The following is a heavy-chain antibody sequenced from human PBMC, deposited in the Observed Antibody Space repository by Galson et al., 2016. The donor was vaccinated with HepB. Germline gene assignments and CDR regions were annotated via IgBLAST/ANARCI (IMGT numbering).Heavy chain of an antibody. D-gene: IGHD4-23*01. CDR2: IKTDTGYT. Sequence: SVKVSCEASGYTFTSHSIHWVRQAPGQRLEWMGWIKTDTGYTRYSQDLQGRVTFTRDTSASTAYMELSSLRSEDTAVYYCASGLGGVNSFYFDYWGQGTLVTVSS. V-gene: IGHV1-3*04. J-gene: IGHJ4*02. CDR1: GYTFTSHS. CDR3: ASGLGGVNSFYFDY.